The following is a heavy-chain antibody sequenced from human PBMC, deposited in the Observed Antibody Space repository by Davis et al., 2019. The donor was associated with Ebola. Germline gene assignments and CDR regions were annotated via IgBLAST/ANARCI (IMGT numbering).Heavy chain of an antibody. J-gene: IGHJ4*02. CDR1: GYIFPRYG. CDR3: ARDLGKTLADHADY. V-gene: IGHV1-18*01. D-gene: IGHD6-19*01. Sequence: AASVKVSCKTSGYIFPRYGITWVRQAPGQGLEWMGWISAYNGNTNYAQNVQDRVTMTTDTSTSIAYMELRSLRSDDTAVYYCARDLGKTLADHADYWGQGTLVTVSS. CDR2: ISAYNGNT.